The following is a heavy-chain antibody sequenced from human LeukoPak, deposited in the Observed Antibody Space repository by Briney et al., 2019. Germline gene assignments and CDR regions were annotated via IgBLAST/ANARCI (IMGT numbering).Heavy chain of an antibody. Sequence: GGSLRLSCAASGFTFDDYGMSWVRQAPGKGLEWVSGINWNGGSTGYADSVKGRFTISRDNAKNSLYLQMNSLRAEDTALYHCARARDGYSGYGLGHYFDYWGQGTLVTVSS. D-gene: IGHD5-12*01. CDR2: INWNGGST. J-gene: IGHJ4*02. V-gene: IGHV3-20*01. CDR1: GFTFDDYG. CDR3: ARARDGYSGYGLGHYFDY.